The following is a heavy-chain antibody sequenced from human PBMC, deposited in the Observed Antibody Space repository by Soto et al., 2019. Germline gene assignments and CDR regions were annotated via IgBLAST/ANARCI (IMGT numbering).Heavy chain of an antibody. J-gene: IGHJ4*02. Sequence: GGSLRLSCAASGFTFSSYSMNWVRQAPGKGLEWVSAISGSGGSTYYADSVKGRFTISRDNSKNTLYLQMNSLRAEDTAVYYCAKVLWFGESPCRDYWGQGTLVTVSS. CDR1: GFTFSSYS. V-gene: IGHV3-23*01. CDR3: AKVLWFGESPCRDY. CDR2: ISGSGGST. D-gene: IGHD3-10*01.